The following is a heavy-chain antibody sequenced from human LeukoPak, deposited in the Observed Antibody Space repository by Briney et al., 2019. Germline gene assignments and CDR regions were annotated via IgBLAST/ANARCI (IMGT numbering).Heavy chain of an antibody. CDR2: ISYDASKK. Sequence: GRSLRLSCAASGFTFSSSAMQWVRQAPGKGLEWVAVISYDASKKYYADSVKGRFTISRDDSKNTLYLQMNSLRGEDTAVYYCARSRGASTSGWYDYFDYWGRGTLVTVSS. CDR1: GFTFSSSA. J-gene: IGHJ4*02. CDR3: ARSRGASTSGWYDYFDY. D-gene: IGHD6-19*01. V-gene: IGHV3-30*04.